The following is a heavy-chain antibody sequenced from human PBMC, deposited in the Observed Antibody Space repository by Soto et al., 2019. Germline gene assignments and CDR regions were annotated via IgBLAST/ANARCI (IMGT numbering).Heavy chain of an antibody. CDR2: ISSSGSTI. V-gene: IGHV3-11*01. J-gene: IGHJ3*02. CDR1: GFTFSDYY. CDR3: AIQGNRIAAACTYAFDI. Sequence: GGSLRLSCEASGFTFSDYYMSWIRQAPGKGRGWVSYISSSGSTIYYADSVKGRFTISRDNAKNSLYLQMNSLRAEDTAVYYCAIQGNRIAAACTYAFDIWGQGTMVTVSS. D-gene: IGHD6-13*01.